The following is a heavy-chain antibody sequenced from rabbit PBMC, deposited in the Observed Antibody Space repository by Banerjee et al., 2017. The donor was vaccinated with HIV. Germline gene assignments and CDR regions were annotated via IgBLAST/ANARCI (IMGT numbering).Heavy chain of an antibody. V-gene: IGHV1S45*01. CDR3: ARDGAGYAGYGYAHL. Sequence: QEQLVESGGGLVQPEGSLTLTCTASGFSFSSDAMCWVRQAPGKGLEWIACIGTGSGTTYYATWAKGRFTISKTSSTTVTLQMTSLTAADTATYFCARDGAGYAGYGYAHLWGPGTLVTVS. CDR2: IGTGSGTT. J-gene: IGHJ4*01. CDR1: GFSFSSDA. D-gene: IGHD6-1*01.